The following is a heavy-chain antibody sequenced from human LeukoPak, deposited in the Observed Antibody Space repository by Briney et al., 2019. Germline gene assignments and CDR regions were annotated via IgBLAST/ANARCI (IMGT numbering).Heavy chain of an antibody. CDR2: ISGRADLT. CDR3: AMLTGGSDGC. Sequence: PGETLRLSCAASGFTFSTYGITWVRQAPGKGLEWVSAISGRADLTFYADSVKGRFTISRDNSKNTLYLQMNSLRAEDTAVYYCAMLTGGSDGCWGQGTLVTVSS. J-gene: IGHJ4*02. CDR1: GFTFSTYG. V-gene: IGHV3-23*01. D-gene: IGHD2-15*01.